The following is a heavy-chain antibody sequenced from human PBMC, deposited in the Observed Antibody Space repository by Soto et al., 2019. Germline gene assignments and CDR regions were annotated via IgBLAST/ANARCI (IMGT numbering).Heavy chain of an antibody. CDR1: GFTFSNAW. J-gene: IGHJ5*02. D-gene: IGHD2-15*01. Sequence: GGSLRLSCAASGFTFSNAWMNWVRQAPGKGLEWVGRIKSKTDGGTTDYAAPVKGRFTISRDDSKNTLYLQMNSLKTEDTAVYYCTTVRYCSGGSCYSGASFWFDPWGQGTLVTVSS. CDR3: TTVRYCSGGSCYSGASFWFDP. CDR2: IKSKTDGGTT. V-gene: IGHV3-15*07.